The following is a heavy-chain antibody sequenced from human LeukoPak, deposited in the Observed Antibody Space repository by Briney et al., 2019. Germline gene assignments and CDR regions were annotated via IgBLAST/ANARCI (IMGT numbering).Heavy chain of an antibody. CDR2: ISSSGSTI. CDR3: ARDPMYYYDSSGYYHYYFDY. D-gene: IGHD3-22*01. V-gene: IGHV3-48*03. Sequence: GGSLRLSCAASGFTFSSYEMNWVRQAPGKGLEWVSYISSSGSTIYYADSVKGRFTISRDNSKNTLYLQMNSLRAEDTAVYYCARDPMYYYDSSGYYHYYFDYWGQGTLVTVSS. J-gene: IGHJ4*02. CDR1: GFTFSSYE.